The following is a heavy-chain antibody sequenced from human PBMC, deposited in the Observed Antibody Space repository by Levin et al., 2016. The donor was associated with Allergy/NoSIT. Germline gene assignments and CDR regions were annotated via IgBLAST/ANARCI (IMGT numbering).Heavy chain of an antibody. Sequence: WVRQAPGQGLEWMGGIIPILGIANYAQKFQGRVTITADKSTSTAYMELSSLRSDDTAVYYCARDTQDYWGQGTLVTVSS. J-gene: IGHJ4*02. CDR2: IIPILGIA. CDR3: ARDTQDY. V-gene: IGHV1-69*10.